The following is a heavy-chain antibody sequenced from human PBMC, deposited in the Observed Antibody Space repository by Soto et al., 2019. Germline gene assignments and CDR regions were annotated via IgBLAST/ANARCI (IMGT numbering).Heavy chain of an antibody. CDR3: AGTQGSGVSDY. J-gene: IGHJ4*02. Sequence: QVQLQESSPGLVKPSETLSLACSVSGDSIRNNYWSWIRQPQGKVLEGNAYISHSASTNYNPSLKSRITISLHTSKNQFSLRVSSPTTADTAVYSCAGTQGSGVSDYGGQGTLVTVSS. CDR2: ISHSAST. D-gene: IGHD3-3*01. CDR1: GDSIRNNY. V-gene: IGHV4-59*01.